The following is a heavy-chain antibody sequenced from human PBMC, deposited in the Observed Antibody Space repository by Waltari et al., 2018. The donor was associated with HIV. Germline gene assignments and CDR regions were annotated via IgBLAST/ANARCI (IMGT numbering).Heavy chain of an antibody. Sequence: QVQLQEAGPGLVKPSETLSLTCTVSGGPISSYYWSWIRQPPGKGLEWIGYIYYSGGTNYNPSLKSRVTISVDTSKNQFSLKLSSVTAADTAVYYCARDGRPPHFDYWGQGTLVTVSS. CDR2: IYYSGGT. V-gene: IGHV4-59*01. D-gene: IGHD6-6*01. CDR3: ARDGRPPHFDY. CDR1: GGPISSYY. J-gene: IGHJ4*02.